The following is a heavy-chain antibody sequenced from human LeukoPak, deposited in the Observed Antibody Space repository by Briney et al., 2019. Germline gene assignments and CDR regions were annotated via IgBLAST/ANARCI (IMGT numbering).Heavy chain of an antibody. Sequence: ASVKVSCKASGYTFTSYAMHWVRQAPGQAFEWLGWINPASGYTRYSQEFQGRVSITRDSSASTVFMEVNGLRSEDMAVYYCAIRDGHTDHWGQGTLVSVSS. J-gene: IGHJ4*02. CDR3: AIRDGHTDH. D-gene: IGHD5-24*01. CDR2: INPASGYT. V-gene: IGHV1-3*03. CDR1: GYTFTSYA.